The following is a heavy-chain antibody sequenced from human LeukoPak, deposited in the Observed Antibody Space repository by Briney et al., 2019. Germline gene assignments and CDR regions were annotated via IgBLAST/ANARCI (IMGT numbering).Heavy chain of an antibody. CDR2: INHSGST. CDR1: GGSFSGYY. J-gene: IGHJ6*03. Sequence: PSETPSLTCAVYGGSFSGYYWSWIRQPPGKGLEWIGEINHSGSTNYNPSLKSRVTISVDTSKNQFSLKLSSVTAADTAVYYCARTYDSSGYLYYYYYMDVWGKGTTVTVSS. V-gene: IGHV4-34*01. CDR3: ARTYDSSGYLYYYYYMDV. D-gene: IGHD3-22*01.